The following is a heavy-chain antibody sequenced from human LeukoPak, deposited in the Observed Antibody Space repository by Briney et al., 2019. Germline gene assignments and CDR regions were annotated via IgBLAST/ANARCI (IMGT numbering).Heavy chain of an antibody. D-gene: IGHD6-13*01. Sequence: PSETLSLTCTVSGGSISSYYWSWIRQPPGKGLQWIGNIYYSGTTDYNPSLKSRVAISVDTSKNQFSLNLTSVTAADTAVYYCARGEAVPIIGPIAPFDYWGQGILVTVSS. V-gene: IGHV4-59*01. J-gene: IGHJ4*02. CDR1: GGSISSYY. CDR2: IYYSGTT. CDR3: ARGEAVPIIGPIAPFDY.